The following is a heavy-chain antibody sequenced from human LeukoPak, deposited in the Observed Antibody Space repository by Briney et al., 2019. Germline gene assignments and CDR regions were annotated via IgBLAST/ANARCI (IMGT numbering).Heavy chain of an antibody. J-gene: IGHJ4*02. Sequence: PGGSLRLSCAASGFTFSSYWMSWVRQAPGKGLEWVAVIWYDGSNKYYADSVKGRFTISRDNSKNTLYLQMNSLRAEDTAVYYCARGNAGHYFDYWGQGTLVTVSS. CDR2: IWYDGSNK. CDR3: ARGNAGHYFDY. V-gene: IGHV3-33*08. CDR1: GFTFSSYW.